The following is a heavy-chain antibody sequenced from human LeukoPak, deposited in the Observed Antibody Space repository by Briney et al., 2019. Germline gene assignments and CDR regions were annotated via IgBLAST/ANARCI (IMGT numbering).Heavy chain of an antibody. CDR1: GFTFSSYW. CDR2: IKQDGSEK. Sequence: PGGSLRLSCAASGFTFSSYWMSWVRQAPGKGLEWVANIKQDGSEKYYVDSVKGRFTISRDNAKNSLYLQMNSLRAEDTAVYYCATELGEEWGNLDRAFDIWGKGTMVTVSS. J-gene: IGHJ3*02. V-gene: IGHV3-7*01. D-gene: IGHD3-16*01. CDR3: ATELGEEWGNLDRAFDI.